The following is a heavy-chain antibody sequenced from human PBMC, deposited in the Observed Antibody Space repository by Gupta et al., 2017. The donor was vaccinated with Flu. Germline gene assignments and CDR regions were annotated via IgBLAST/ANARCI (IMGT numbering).Heavy chain of an antibody. Sequence: EWIGRIYTSGSTNYNPSLKSRVTMSVDTSKNQFSLKLSSVTAADTAVYYCARDSLAFTTYCSSTSCSSPGENWFDPWGQGTLVTVSS. J-gene: IGHJ5*02. D-gene: IGHD2-2*01. CDR3: ARDSLAFTTYCSSTSCSSPGENWFDP. V-gene: IGHV4-4*07. CDR2: IYTSGST.